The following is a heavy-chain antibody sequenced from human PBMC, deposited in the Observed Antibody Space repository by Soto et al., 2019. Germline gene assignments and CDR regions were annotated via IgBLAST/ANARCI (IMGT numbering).Heavy chain of an antibody. V-gene: IGHV1-8*01. J-gene: IGHJ5*02. CDR3: ARLRFRRHWSDL. CDR2: MNPDSGNT. CDR1: GYTFTNYD. Sequence: QVQLVQSGAEVKKPGASVKVSCKASGYTFTNYDIHWVRQATGQGLEWMGWMNPDSGNTGKSKQFKGRVTITRDASISTVYMQMSILRSEDVAVYSRARLRFRRHWSDLRGKGTL. D-gene: IGHD3-16*01.